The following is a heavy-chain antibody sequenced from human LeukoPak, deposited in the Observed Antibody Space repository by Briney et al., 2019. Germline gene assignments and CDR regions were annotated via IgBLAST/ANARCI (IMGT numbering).Heavy chain of an antibody. D-gene: IGHD2-15*01. CDR1: GGSISTNNYY. V-gene: IGHV4-39*07. CDR2: IFYSGST. J-gene: IGHJ5*02. Sequence: SETLSLTCTVSGGSISTNNYYWGWIRQPPGKGRVWIGSIFYSGSTYYNPSLKTRVTISVDTSKNQFSLKLSSVTAADTAVYYCARVYHYCSGSSCYSGWFDPWGQGTLVTVSS. CDR3: ARVYHYCSGSSCYSGWFDP.